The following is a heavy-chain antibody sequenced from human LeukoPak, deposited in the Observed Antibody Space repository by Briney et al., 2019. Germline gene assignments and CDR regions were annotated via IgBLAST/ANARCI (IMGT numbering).Heavy chain of an antibody. CDR3: ARFVVVTAMFDY. Sequence: SETLSLTCTVSSGSISSYYWSWIRQPPGKGLEWIGYIYYSGSTNYNPSLKSRVTISVDTSKNQFSLKLSSVTAADTAVYYCARFVVVTAMFDYWGQGTLVTVPS. J-gene: IGHJ4*02. CDR1: SGSISSYY. CDR2: IYYSGST. V-gene: IGHV4-59*01. D-gene: IGHD2-21*02.